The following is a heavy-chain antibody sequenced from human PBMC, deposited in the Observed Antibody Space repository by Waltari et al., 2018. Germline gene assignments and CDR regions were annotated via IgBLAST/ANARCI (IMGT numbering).Heavy chain of an antibody. CDR2: VNHNSGNT. J-gene: IGHJ4*02. Sequence: QVQLVQSGAEVKKPGASVKVSCKASGYTFTSYDINWVRQATGQGLEWMGWVNHNSGNTGYAKKFQGRVTITRNTYISTAYMELSSLRSEDTAVYYCARGSHYGDYSDYWGQGTLVTVSS. D-gene: IGHD4-17*01. CDR3: ARGSHYGDYSDY. CDR1: GYTFTSYD. V-gene: IGHV1-8*03.